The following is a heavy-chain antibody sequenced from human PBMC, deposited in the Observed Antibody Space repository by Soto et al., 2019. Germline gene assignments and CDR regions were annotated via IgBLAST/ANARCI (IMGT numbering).Heavy chain of an antibody. CDR2: IYSGGRT. CDR3: ARYTSTWSDHFDY. D-gene: IGHD6-13*01. V-gene: IGHV4-39*01. Sequence: QLQLQESGPGLVKPSETLSLTCTVSGGSISSSSYSWGWIRQPPGKGLEWIGTIYSGGRTYYDPSLKSRVTISVDTSNNQFSLSLSSVTAADTALYYCARYTSTWSDHFDYWGQGTLVTVSS. CDR1: GGSISSSSYS. J-gene: IGHJ4*02.